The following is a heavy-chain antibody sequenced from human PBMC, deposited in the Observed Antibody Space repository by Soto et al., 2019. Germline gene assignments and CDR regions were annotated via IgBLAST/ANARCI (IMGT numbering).Heavy chain of an antibody. CDR3: ARYDTPGNDYD. V-gene: IGHV3-33*01. CDR2: IWSDGTTK. D-gene: IGHD4-17*01. Sequence: QVQLVESGGGVVQPGRSLRLSCEASGFTFSSYHFHWARQAPGKGLEWVAVIWSDGTTKKYADSVKGRFTISRDNSKNTLYLPMNSPGAEDTAVYYCARYDTPGNDYDWGQGTLVIVSS. J-gene: IGHJ4*02. CDR1: GFTFSSYH.